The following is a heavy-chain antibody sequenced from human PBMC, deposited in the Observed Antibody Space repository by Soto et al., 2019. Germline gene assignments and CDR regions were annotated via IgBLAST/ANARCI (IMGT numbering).Heavy chain of an antibody. J-gene: IGHJ6*02. CDR1: GGTFSSYA. D-gene: IGHD1-26*01. CDR3: ASHTGSSPEGRYYYGMDV. Sequence: AASVKVSCKASGGTFSSYAISWVRQAPGQGLEWMGGIIPIFGTADYAQTFQGRVTITADESTSTAYMELSSLRSEDTAVYYCASHTGSSPEGRYYYGMDVWGQGTTVTVSS. V-gene: IGHV1-69*13. CDR2: IIPIFGTA.